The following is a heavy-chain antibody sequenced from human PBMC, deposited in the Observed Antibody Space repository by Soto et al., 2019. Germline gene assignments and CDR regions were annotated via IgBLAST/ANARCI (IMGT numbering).Heavy chain of an antibody. Sequence: RCESLKISCKGFGNSFTYYWIGWVRQMPGKGLEWMGIIYPGDSNTRYSPSFQGQVTISADKSISTAYLQWSSLKASDTAMYYCARLPDHATYGPMWFSFHYGLDVWGQGTTVTVSS. CDR2: IYPGDSNT. J-gene: IGHJ6*02. CDR1: GNSFTYYW. V-gene: IGHV5-51*01. D-gene: IGHD2-21*01. CDR3: ARLPDHATYGPMWFSFHYGLDV.